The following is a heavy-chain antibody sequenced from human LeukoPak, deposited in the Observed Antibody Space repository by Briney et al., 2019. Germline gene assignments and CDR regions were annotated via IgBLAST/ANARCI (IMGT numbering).Heavy chain of an antibody. CDR1: GFTFSNYA. CDR3: AKWGDYDVLTGYYDPDY. V-gene: IGHV3-23*01. CDR2: ITGSGGGT. D-gene: IGHD3-9*01. Sequence: LPGGSLRLSCAASGFTFSNYAMSWVRQAPGKGLEWVSAITGSGGGTYYADSVKGRFTISRDNSKNTLYLQMNSLRAEDTAVYYCAKWGDYDVLTGYYDPDYWGQGTLVTVSS. J-gene: IGHJ4*02.